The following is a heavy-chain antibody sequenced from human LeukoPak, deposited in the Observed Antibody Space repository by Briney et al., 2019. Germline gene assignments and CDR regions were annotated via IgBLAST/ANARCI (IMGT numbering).Heavy chain of an antibody. J-gene: IGHJ4*02. D-gene: IGHD3-10*01. CDR1: GITFRAYA. CDR3: AKWGAQAGIYRAVDC. Sequence: GGSLRLSCAVSGITFRAYAMSWVRQARGKGLEWVSSINGDGSSTYYADSVKGRFTISRDNSKNTLSLQMNSLRVEDTAVYYCAKWGAQAGIYRAVDCWGRGTLVTVSS. V-gene: IGHV3-23*01. CDR2: INGDGSST.